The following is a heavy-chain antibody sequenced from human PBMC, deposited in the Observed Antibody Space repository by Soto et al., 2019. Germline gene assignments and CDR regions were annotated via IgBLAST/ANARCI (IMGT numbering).Heavy chain of an antibody. V-gene: IGHV3-33*01. CDR2: IWYDGSNK. CDR3: AGITGTPHFYYYYGMDV. CDR1: GFTFSSYG. D-gene: IGHD1-20*01. J-gene: IGHJ6*02. Sequence: GGSLRLSCAASGFTFSSYGMHWVLQAPCKGLEWVAVIWYDGSNKYYADSVKGRFTISRDNSKNTLYLQMNSLRAEDTAVYYCAGITGTPHFYYYYGMDVWGQGTTVTVSS.